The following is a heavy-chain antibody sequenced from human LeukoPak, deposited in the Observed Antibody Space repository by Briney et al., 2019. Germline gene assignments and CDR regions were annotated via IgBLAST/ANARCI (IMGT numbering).Heavy chain of an antibody. V-gene: IGHV1-46*01. Sequence: ASVKVSCKASGYTFTSYYMHWVRQAPGQGLEWMGIINPSGGSTSYAQKFQGRVTMTRDMSTSTVYMELSSLRSEDTAVYYCARGEAIDPVAGALGYWGQGTLVTVSS. D-gene: IGHD1-14*01. CDR3: ARGEAIDPVAGALGY. CDR1: GYTFTSYY. J-gene: IGHJ4*02. CDR2: INPSGGST.